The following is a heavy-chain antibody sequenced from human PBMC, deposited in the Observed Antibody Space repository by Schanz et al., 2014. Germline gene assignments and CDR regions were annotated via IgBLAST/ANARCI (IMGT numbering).Heavy chain of an antibody. CDR2: ISGSSRTI. CDR3: ARAGYDADNWFDP. D-gene: IGHD2-2*01. Sequence: EVQLVESGGGLVKPGGFLRLSCAASGFGFSSYSMNWVRQAPGKGLEWVSYISGSSRTIYYADSMKGRFTVSRDNAENALYLQMNSLRAEDTAVYYCARAGYDADNWFDPWGQGTLVTVSS. CDR1: GFGFSSYS. V-gene: IGHV3-48*01. J-gene: IGHJ5*02.